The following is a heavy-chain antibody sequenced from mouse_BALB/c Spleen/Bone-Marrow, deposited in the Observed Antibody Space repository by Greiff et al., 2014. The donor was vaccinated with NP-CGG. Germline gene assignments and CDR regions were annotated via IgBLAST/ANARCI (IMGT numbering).Heavy chain of an antibody. V-gene: IGHV1-7*01. CDR3: AREGYYGSPFAY. CDR2: INPSTGYT. Sequence: VQLQQSGAELAKPGASVKMSCKASGYTFTSYWMHWVKQRPGQGLEWIGYINPSTGYTEYNQKFKDKATLTADKSSSTAYMQLSSLTSEDSADYYCAREGYYGSPFAYWGQGTLVTVSA. D-gene: IGHD1-1*01. J-gene: IGHJ3*01. CDR1: GYTFTSYW.